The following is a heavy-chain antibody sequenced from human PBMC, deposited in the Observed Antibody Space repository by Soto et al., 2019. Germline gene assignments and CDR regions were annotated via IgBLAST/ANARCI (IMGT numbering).Heavy chain of an antibody. V-gene: IGHV3-30*18. CDR3: AKELSHSYGYTRYYFYGMDV. J-gene: IGHJ6*02. Sequence: QVQLVESGGGVVQPGRSLRLSCAASGFTFDNYGMHWVRQAPGKGLEWVSGISYDGSYKYYADSVKGRFIISRDNPKNTLYLQMNSLRTEDTAVYYCAKELSHSYGYTRYYFYGMDVWGPVTTVTVSS. D-gene: IGHD5-18*01. CDR2: ISYDGSYK. CDR1: GFTFDNYG.